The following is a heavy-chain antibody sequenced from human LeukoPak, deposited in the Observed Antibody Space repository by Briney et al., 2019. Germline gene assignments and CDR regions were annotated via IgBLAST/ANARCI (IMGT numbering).Heavy chain of an antibody. CDR1: GGSISSGSYY. V-gene: IGHV4-61*02. CDR2: IYTSGTT. J-gene: IGHJ4*02. CDR3: ARGTLRALRLGEFDY. D-gene: IGHD3-16*01. Sequence: SETLPLTCTVSGGSISSGSYYWSWIRQAAGKGLEWIGRIYTSGTTNYNPSLKSRVTISIDTSKNQFSLKLSSVTAADTAVYYCARGTLRALRLGEFDYWGQGTLVTVSS.